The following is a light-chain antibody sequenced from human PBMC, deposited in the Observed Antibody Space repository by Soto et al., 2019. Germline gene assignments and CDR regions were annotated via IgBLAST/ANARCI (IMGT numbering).Light chain of an antibody. V-gene: IGKV1-39*01. CDR3: QQGYRTPFT. CDR2: AAS. J-gene: IGKJ3*01. Sequence: IQMTQSPSSLSASVGDRVTITCRASESISNKLNWYQQKPGKAPALLISAASRLHSGVPSRFSGSGSGTEFTLTISNLQHADFATYYCQQGYRTPFTFGPGTKVDIK. CDR1: ESISNK.